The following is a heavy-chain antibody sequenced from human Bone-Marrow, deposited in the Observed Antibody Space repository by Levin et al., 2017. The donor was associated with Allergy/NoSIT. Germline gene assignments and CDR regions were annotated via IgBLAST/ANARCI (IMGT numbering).Heavy chain of an antibody. V-gene: IGHV3-74*01. CDR3: ARGLYVSSYYSIGA. CDR1: GFTFSTYW. CDR2: INIDGTNT. Sequence: TGGSLRLSCAASGFTFSTYWMHWVRQAPGKGLVWVSRINIDGTNTNYADSVKGRFTISRDSAKSTLYLQMSSLRAEDTAVYYCARGLYVSSYYSIGAWGQGTLVTVSS. J-gene: IGHJ5*02. D-gene: IGHD3-10*01.